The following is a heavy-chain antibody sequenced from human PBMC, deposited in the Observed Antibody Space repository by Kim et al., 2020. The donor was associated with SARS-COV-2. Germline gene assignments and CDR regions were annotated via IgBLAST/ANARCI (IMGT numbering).Heavy chain of an antibody. CDR3: ARVPYYYDHAFDI. Sequence: SETLSLTCTVSGGSISSYYWSWIRQPPGKGLEWIGYIYYSGSTNYNPSLKSRVTISVDTSKNQFSLKLSSVTAADTAVYYCARVPYYYDHAFDIWGQGTVVTVSS. CDR1: GGSISSYY. D-gene: IGHD3-22*01. CDR2: IYYSGST. V-gene: IGHV4-59*13. J-gene: IGHJ3*02.